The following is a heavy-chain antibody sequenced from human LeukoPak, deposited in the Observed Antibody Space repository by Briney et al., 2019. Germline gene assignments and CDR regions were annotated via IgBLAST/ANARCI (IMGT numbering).Heavy chain of an antibody. CDR1: GFTFSSYW. CDR3: ARERVVVTAIEDCYYGMDV. J-gene: IGHJ6*02. V-gene: IGHV3-74*01. CDR2: INSDGSST. Sequence: GGSLRLSCAASGFTFSSYWMHWVRQAPGKGLVWVSRINSDGSSTSYADSVKGRFTISRDNAKNTLYLQMDSLRAEDTAVYYCARERVVVTAIEDCYYGMDVWGQGTTVTVSS. D-gene: IGHD2-21*02.